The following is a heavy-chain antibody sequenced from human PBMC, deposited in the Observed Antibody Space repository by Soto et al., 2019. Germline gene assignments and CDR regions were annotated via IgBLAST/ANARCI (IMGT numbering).Heavy chain of an antibody. CDR2: ISGSGGST. Sequence: GGSLRLSCAASGFTFSSYAMSWVRQAPGKGLEWVSAISGSGGSTYYADSVKGRFTISRDNSKNTLYLQMNSLRAEDTAVYYCAKGHYGDSARRPFDYRGQGTLLTVSS. V-gene: IGHV3-23*01. CDR1: GFTFSSYA. CDR3: AKGHYGDSARRPFDY. J-gene: IGHJ4*02. D-gene: IGHD4-17*01.